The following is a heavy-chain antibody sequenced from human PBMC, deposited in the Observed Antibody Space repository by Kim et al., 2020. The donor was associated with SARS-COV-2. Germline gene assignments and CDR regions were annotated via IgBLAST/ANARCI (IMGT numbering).Heavy chain of an antibody. CDR3: ARGNEDIVVVVAASPPDYYYYGMDV. V-gene: IGHV3-48*02. J-gene: IGHJ6*02. D-gene: IGHD2-15*01. Sequence: GGSLRLSCAASGFTFSSYSMNWVRQAPGKGLEWVSYISSSSSTIYYADSVKGRFTISRDNAKNSLYLQMNSLRDEDTAVYYCARGNEDIVVVVAASPPDYYYYGMDVWGQGTTVTVSS. CDR1: GFTFSSYS. CDR2: ISSSSSTI.